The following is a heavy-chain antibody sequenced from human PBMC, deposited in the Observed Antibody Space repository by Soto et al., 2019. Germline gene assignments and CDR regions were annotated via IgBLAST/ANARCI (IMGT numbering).Heavy chain of an antibody. D-gene: IGHD2-2*01. CDR3: ARAGPFYCSSTCCLYMDV. CDR1: GFTFSSYG. V-gene: IGHV3-33*01. CDR2: IWYDGSNK. Sequence: QVQLVESGGGVVQPGRSLRLSCAASGFTFSSYGMHWVRQAPGKGLEWVAVIWYDGSNKYYADSVKGRFTISRDNSKNTLYLQMNSLRAEDTAVYYCARAGPFYCSSTCCLYMDVWGKGTTVTVSS. J-gene: IGHJ6*03.